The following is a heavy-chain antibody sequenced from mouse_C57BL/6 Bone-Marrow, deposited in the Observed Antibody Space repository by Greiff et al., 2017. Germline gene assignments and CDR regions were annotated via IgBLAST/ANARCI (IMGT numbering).Heavy chain of an antibody. V-gene: IGHV7-3*01. CDR2: IRNKANGYTT. Sequence: EVMLVESGGGLVQPGGSLSLSCAASGFTFTDYYMSWVRQPPGTALEWLGFIRNKANGYTTEYSASVKGRFTISRDNSQSILYLQMNALRAEDSATYYCARKDYSAMDYWGQGTSVTVSS. CDR3: ARKDYSAMDY. CDR1: GFTFTDYY. J-gene: IGHJ4*01.